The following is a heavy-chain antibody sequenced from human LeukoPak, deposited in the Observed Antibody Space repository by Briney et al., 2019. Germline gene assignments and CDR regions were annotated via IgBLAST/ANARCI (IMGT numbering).Heavy chain of an antibody. CDR3: ARGLSAIVY. CDR2: IYNSGSA. Sequence: PSETLSLTCTVSGGSISSGDYYWSWIRQPPGKGLEWIGYIYNSGSAYYNPSLKSRVTISVDTSKNQFSLRLSSVTAADTAVYYCARGLSAIVYWGQGTLVTVSS. J-gene: IGHJ4*02. D-gene: IGHD2-15*01. V-gene: IGHV4-30-4*01. CDR1: GGSISSGDYY.